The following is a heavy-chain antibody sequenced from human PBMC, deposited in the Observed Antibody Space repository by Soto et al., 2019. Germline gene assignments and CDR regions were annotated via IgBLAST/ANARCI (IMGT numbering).Heavy chain of an antibody. V-gene: IGHV4-4*07. CDR1: GGSISSYY. D-gene: IGHD1-26*01. CDR2: IYTSGST. Sequence: QVQLQESGPGLVKPSETLSLTCTVSGGSISSYYWSWIRQPDGKGLEWIGRIYTSGSTNYNPSLKSRVTMSVASSKNKFSLKLSSVTAADTAVYYCARDSTSGRYGYFDYWGQGTLVNVSS. J-gene: IGHJ4*02. CDR3: ARDSTSGRYGYFDY.